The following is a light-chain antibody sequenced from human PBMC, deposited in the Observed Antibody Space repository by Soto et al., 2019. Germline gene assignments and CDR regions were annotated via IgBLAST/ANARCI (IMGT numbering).Light chain of an antibody. V-gene: IGLV2-14*03. Sequence: QFVLTQPASVSGSPGQSITISCSGTSSDIGSYDHVAWYQQFPGKSPKLIIYAVSDRPSGVSDRFSGSKSGISASLTISGLQTEDEADYYCISYTDRQSYLFGNGTKVNGL. J-gene: IGLJ1*01. CDR3: ISYTDRQSYL. CDR1: SSDIGSYDH. CDR2: AVS.